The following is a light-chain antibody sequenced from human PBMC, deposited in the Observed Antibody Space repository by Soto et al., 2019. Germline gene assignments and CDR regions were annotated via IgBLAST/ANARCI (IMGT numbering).Light chain of an antibody. CDR2: GNS. CDR1: SSNIGAGYD. CDR3: QSYDSSLSGYV. Sequence: VLTQPPSVSGAPGQRVTLSCTGSSSNIGAGYDVHWYQQLPGTAPKLLIYGNSNRPSEVPDRFSGSKSGTSASLAITGLQAEDEADYYCQSYDSSLSGYVFGTGTKLTVL. V-gene: IGLV1-40*01. J-gene: IGLJ1*01.